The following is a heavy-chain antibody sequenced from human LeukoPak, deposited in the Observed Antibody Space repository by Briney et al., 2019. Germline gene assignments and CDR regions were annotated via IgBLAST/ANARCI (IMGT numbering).Heavy chain of an antibody. CDR3: AELGITMIGGV. D-gene: IGHD3-10*02. J-gene: IGHJ6*04. Sequence: GGSLRLSCAASRFTINNYEMNWVRQAPGKGLEWISYISGSDSTRYYADSVRGRFTISRDNAKNSLYLQMNSLRAEDTAVYYCAELGITMIGGVWGKGTTVTISS. V-gene: IGHV3-48*03. CDR1: RFTINNYE. CDR2: ISGSDSTR.